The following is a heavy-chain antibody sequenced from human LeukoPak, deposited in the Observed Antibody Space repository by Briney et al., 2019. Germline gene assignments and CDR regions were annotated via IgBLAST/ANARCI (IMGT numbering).Heavy chain of an antibody. CDR3: AREFVQEPAY. CDR1: GFTFSSFS. D-gene: IGHD1-14*01. V-gene: IGHV3-48*04. CDR2: ISSTSSTI. Sequence: GGSLRLSCVASGFTFSSFSMDWVRQAPGKGLEWVSYISSTSSTIYYADSVKGRFTISRDNAKNSLYLQMNSLRAEDTAVYYCAREFVQEPAYWGQGPLVPVSS. J-gene: IGHJ4*02.